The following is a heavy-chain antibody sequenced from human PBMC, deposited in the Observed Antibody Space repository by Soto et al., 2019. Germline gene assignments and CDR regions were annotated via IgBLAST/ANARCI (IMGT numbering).Heavy chain of an antibody. CDR3: VGARAVSGADRDGFVM. J-gene: IGHJ3*02. D-gene: IGHD1-26*01. CDR1: GYTLTELS. Sequence: ASVKVSCKVSGYTLTELSIHWVRQAPGKGLEWMGGFDPEDGETIYAQKFQGRVTMTEDTSTDTAYMELSSLRSDDTAVYYCVGARAVSGADRDGFVMGGQGTMVTV. CDR2: FDPEDGET. V-gene: IGHV1-24*01.